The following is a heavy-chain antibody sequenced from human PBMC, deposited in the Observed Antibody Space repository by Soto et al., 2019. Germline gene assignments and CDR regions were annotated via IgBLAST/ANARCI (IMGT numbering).Heavy chain of an antibody. CDR1: GGSISSAY. CDR3: AKHSGYYDFDS. Sequence: SETLSLTCSVSGGSISSAYWSWIRQPPGKGLEWIAYIDYSGSTHPNPSLKGRVTMSLDTSKNQFSLKLSSVTASDTAVYFCAKHSGYYDFDSWGQGTRVTVSS. D-gene: IGHD5-12*01. J-gene: IGHJ4*02. CDR2: IDYSGST. V-gene: IGHV4-59*03.